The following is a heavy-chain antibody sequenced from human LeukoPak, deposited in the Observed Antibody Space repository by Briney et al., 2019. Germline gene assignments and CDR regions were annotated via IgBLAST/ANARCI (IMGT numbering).Heavy chain of an antibody. J-gene: IGHJ4*02. V-gene: IGHV4-59*01. CDR2: INYSGST. Sequence: PSETLSLTCAVYGGSFSSYYWSWIRQPPGKGLEWIAYINYSGSTNYNPSLKSRVTISVDTSRNQFSLKLSSVTAADTAVYYCARGSGSHFPFDYWGQGTLVTVSS. CDR1: GGSFSSYY. D-gene: IGHD3-10*01. CDR3: ARGSGSHFPFDY.